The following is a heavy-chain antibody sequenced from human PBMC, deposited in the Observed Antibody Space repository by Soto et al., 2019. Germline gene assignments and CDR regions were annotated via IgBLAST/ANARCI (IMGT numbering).Heavy chain of an antibody. CDR3: ARSQYYDFWSGLRSSGYYFDY. D-gene: IGHD3-3*01. Sequence: ASVKVSCKASGGTFSSYAISWVRQAPGQGLEWMGGIIPIFGTANYAQKFQGRVTITADKSTSTAYMELSSLRSEDTAVYYCARSQYYDFWSGLRSSGYYFDYWGQGTLVTVSS. CDR2: IIPIFGTA. V-gene: IGHV1-69*06. J-gene: IGHJ4*02. CDR1: GGTFSSYA.